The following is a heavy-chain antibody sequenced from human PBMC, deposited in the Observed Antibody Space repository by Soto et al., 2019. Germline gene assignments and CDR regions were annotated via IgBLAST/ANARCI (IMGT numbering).Heavy chain of an antibody. CDR3: ARGETTSVNNYGMDV. D-gene: IGHD4-4*01. J-gene: IGHJ6*02. CDR2: ISGSGGST. V-gene: IGHV3-23*01. Sequence: GGSLRPSCAASGFTFSSYAMSWVRQAPGKGLEWVSAISGSGGSTYYADSVKGRFTISRENAKNSLYLQMNSLRAGDTAVYYCARGETTSVNNYGMDVWGQGTTVTV. CDR1: GFTFSSYA.